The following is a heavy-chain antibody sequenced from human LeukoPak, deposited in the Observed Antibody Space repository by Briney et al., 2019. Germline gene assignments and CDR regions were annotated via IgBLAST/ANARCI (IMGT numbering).Heavy chain of an antibody. CDR1: GFIFSIYW. J-gene: IGHJ4*02. Sequence: GGSLRLSCAASGFIFSIYWMSWVRQAPGKGLEWVANVKQDGSEKFFVDSVKGRFTISRDNAKNSLYLQMNSLRAEDTAVYYCAKRPSDYGDYVSYFDYWGRGTLVTVSS. V-gene: IGHV3-7*01. CDR2: VKQDGSEK. CDR3: AKRPSDYGDYVSYFDY. D-gene: IGHD4-17*01.